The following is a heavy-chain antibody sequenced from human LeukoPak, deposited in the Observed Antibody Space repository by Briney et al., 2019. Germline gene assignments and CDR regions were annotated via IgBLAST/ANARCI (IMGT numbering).Heavy chain of an antibody. CDR2: LKQDGSQT. D-gene: IGHD6-6*01. Sequence: HPGGSLRLSCAASGFTFSSYEMNWVRQAPGKGLEWLANLKQDGSQTYYVDSVKGRFTISRDNAKNSLYLQMNSLRAEDTAVYYCARIGYSSSSLDYWGLGTLVTVSS. J-gene: IGHJ4*02. CDR3: ARIGYSSSSLDY. V-gene: IGHV3-7*01. CDR1: GFTFSSYE.